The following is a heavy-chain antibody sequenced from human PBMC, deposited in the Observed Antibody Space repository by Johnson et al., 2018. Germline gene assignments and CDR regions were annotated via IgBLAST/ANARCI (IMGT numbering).Heavy chain of an antibody. D-gene: IGHD1-26*01. CDR3: AGDAWDPNGDAFDI. CDR2: IWYDGSNK. CDR1: GFTFSSYG. V-gene: IGHV3-33*01. J-gene: IGHJ3*02. Sequence: QVQLVQSGGGVVQPGRSLRLSCAASGFTFSSYGMHWVRQAPGKGLEWVAVIWYDGSNKYYADSVKGRSTISRDNSKNTLYLQMNSLRAEDTAVYYCAGDAWDPNGDAFDIWGQGTMVTVSS.